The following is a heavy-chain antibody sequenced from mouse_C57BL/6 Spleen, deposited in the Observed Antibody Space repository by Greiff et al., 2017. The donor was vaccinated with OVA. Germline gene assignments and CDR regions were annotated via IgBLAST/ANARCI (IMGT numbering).Heavy chain of an antibody. J-gene: IGHJ2*01. D-gene: IGHD4-1*01. V-gene: IGHV1-15*01. Sequence: VQLQQSGAELVRPGASVTLSCKASGYTFTDYEMHWVKQTPVHGLEWIGAFDPETGGTAYNQKFKGKAILTADNSSSTAYMELRSLTSEDSAVYYCTRERWDDYWGQGTTLTVSS. CDR2: FDPETGGT. CDR3: TRERWDDY. CDR1: GYTFTDYE.